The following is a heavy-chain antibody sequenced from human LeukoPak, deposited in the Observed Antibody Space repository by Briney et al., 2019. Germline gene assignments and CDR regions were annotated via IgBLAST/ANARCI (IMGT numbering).Heavy chain of an antibody. CDR1: GYTFTNYA. D-gene: IGHD3-22*01. CDR3: ARDSSYYYDSSGPPDY. V-gene: IGHV1-3*01. J-gene: IGHJ4*02. CDR2: INAGNGNT. Sequence: GASVKVSCKASGYTFTNYAMHWVRQAPGQRLEWMGWINAGNGNTKYSQEFQGRVAITRDTSATTVYMELRSLRSDDTAVYYCARDSSYYYDSSGPPDYWGQGTLVTVSS.